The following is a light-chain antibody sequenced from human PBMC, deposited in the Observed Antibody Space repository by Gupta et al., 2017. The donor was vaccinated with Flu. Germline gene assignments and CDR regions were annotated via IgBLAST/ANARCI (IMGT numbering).Light chain of an antibody. CDR2: KSS. CDR1: QSIRSW. V-gene: IGKV1-5*03. Sequence: GDRVTITCRASQSIRSWLAWYQQKPGKAPNLLIYKSSRLESGVPSRFSGSGSGTEFTLTISSQQPDDFATYYCQQEDSSSFTFGRGKEGEIK. J-gene: IGKJ4*01. CDR3: QQEDSSSFT.